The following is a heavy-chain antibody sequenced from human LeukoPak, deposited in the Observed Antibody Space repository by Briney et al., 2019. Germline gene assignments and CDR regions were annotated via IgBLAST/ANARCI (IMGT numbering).Heavy chain of an antibody. Sequence: PGGSLRLSCAASGFTFRSYRMIWARQAPGKGLEWVASISSSSSYIYYADSVKGRFTSSRDNAKNPLYLQMNRLSAEDTAFCYCARPLERRLIHYFDFWGPGTLVTGSS. V-gene: IGHV3-21*01. J-gene: IGHJ4*02. CDR2: ISSSSSYI. CDR1: GFTFRSYR. CDR3: ARPLERRLIHYFDF. D-gene: IGHD6-25*01.